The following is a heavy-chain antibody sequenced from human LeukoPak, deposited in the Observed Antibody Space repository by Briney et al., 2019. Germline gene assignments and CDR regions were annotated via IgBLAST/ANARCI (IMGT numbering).Heavy chain of an antibody. CDR3: ARDRCSGGSCYSEEYFQH. Sequence: GASVKVSCKASGYTFTGYYMHWVRQAPGQGLEWMGRINPNSGGTNYAQKFQGRVTMTRDTSISTAYMELSRLRSDDTAVYYCARDRCSGGSCYSEEYFQHWGQGTLVTVSS. V-gene: IGHV1-2*06. J-gene: IGHJ1*01. CDR1: GYTFTGYY. CDR2: INPNSGGT. D-gene: IGHD2-15*01.